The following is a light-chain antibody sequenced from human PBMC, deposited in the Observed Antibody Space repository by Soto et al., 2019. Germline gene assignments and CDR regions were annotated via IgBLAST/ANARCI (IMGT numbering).Light chain of an antibody. Sequence: EIVLTQSPATLSLSPGERATLSCRASQSVSSYLAWYQQKPGQAPRLLIYDASNRATGIPARFSGSGSGTDFTLTISSLEPEDFAVYYCQQYDVWRTFGQGTKVEIK. J-gene: IGKJ1*01. CDR3: QQYDVWRT. V-gene: IGKV3-11*01. CDR1: QSVSSY. CDR2: DAS.